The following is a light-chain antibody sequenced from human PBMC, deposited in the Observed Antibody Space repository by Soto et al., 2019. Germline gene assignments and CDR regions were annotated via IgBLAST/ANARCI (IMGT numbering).Light chain of an antibody. J-gene: IGKJ4*01. CDR3: QQYSSWPLS. V-gene: IGKV3D-15*01. Sequence: EIVMTQSPGTLSVSPGERATLSCRASQSVNSSLAWYQQKPGQAPRLLMYGASTRATGTPARFSGSGSGTEFTLTISSLQSEDFAVYYCQQYSSWPLSFGGGTKVDIK. CDR1: QSVNSS. CDR2: GAS.